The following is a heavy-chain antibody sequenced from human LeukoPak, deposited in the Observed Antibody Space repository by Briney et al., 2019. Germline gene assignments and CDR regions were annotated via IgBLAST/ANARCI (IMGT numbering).Heavy chain of an antibody. CDR1: GYTFTSYG. J-gene: IGHJ6*03. D-gene: IGHD3-3*01. CDR2: ISAYNGNT. CDR3: ARGVGESYYDFWSGYYNPYYYYYMDV. V-gene: IGHV1-18*01. Sequence: ASVKVSCKASGYTFTSYGISWVRQAPGQGLEWMGWISAYNGNTNYAQKLQGRVTMTTDTSTSTAYMELRSLRSDDTAVYYCARGVGESYYDFWSGYYNPYYYYYMDVWGKGTTVTVSS.